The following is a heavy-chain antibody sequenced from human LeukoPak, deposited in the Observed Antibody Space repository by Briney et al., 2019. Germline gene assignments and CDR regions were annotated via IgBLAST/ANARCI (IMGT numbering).Heavy chain of an antibody. CDR3: ARRTVTTCLDY. CDR2: IYYSGST. Sequence: PSETLSLTCTVSGGSISSGGYYWRWIRQHPGKGLEWIGYIYYSGSTYYNPSLKSRVTISVDTSKNQFSLKLSSVTAADTAVYYCARRTVTTCLDYWGQGTLVTVSS. D-gene: IGHD4-11*01. CDR1: GGSISSGGYY. J-gene: IGHJ4*02. V-gene: IGHV4-31*03.